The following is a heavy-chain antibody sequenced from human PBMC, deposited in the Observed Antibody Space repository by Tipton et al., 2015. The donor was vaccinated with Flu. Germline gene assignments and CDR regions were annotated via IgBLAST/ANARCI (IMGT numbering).Heavy chain of an antibody. CDR1: GYSIRSAYY. J-gene: IGHJ4*02. CDR3: ARHTGDSVRGVIDY. CDR2: IYHSGTI. Sequence: TLSLTCSVSGYSIRSAYYWGWVRRPPGKGLEWIGTIYHSGTICYNPSLKSRLTISVDTSKNQFSLRLSSVTAADTAVYYCARHTGDSVRGVIDYWGQGTLVTVSS. D-gene: IGHD3-10*02. V-gene: IGHV4-38-2*01.